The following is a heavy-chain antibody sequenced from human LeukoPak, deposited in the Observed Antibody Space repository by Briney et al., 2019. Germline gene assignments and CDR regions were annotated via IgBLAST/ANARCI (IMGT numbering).Heavy chain of an antibody. J-gene: IGHJ4*01. Sequence: GGSLRLSCAASGFTFTDYAMDWVRQAPGKGLEWVASTKGNGGSTNYTDSVKDRFTISRDNSKNTAYLQMHSLRADDTAVYYCAKGSYYYDTSGYFDSWGHGALVTVSS. D-gene: IGHD3-22*01. CDR2: TKGNGGST. CDR3: AKGSYYYDTSGYFDS. V-gene: IGHV3-23*01. CDR1: GFTFTDYA.